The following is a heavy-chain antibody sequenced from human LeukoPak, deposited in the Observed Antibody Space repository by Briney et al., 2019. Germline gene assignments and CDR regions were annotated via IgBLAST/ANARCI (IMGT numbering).Heavy chain of an antibody. J-gene: IGHJ6*02. CDR1: GYTFTSHH. D-gene: IGHD3-9*01. Sequence: ASVKVSCKASGYTFTSHHMYWVRQAPGQGLEWMGLINPTGGSTNYAQRFQGRVTMTRDTSTSTVFVELNSLRSDDTAVYYCARPHYDILTGYISHYYYGMDVWGQGTTVTVSS. V-gene: IGHV1-46*01. CDR2: INPTGGST. CDR3: ARPHYDILTGYISHYYYGMDV.